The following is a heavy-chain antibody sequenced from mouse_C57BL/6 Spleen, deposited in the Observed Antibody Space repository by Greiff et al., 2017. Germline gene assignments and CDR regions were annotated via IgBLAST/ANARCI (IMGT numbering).Heavy chain of an antibody. CDR2: IRDKANNHAT. CDR1: GFTFSDAW. D-gene: IGHD1-1*01. CDR3: TDYGSNYGTY. J-gene: IGHJ3*01. Sequence: EVTVEESGGGLVQPGGSMKLSCAASGFTFSDAWMDRVRQSPEKGLEWVAEIRDKANNHATYYAESVKGRFTISRDDSKSSVYLQMNSLRAEDTGIYYCTDYGSNYGTYWGQGTLVTVSA. V-gene: IGHV6-6*01.